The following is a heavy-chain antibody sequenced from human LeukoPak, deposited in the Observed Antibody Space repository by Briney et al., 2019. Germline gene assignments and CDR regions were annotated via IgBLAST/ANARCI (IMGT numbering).Heavy chain of an antibody. Sequence: PGRSLRLSCAASGFTFSFSGMYWVRQAPGKGLEWVAFISDDGSRKYYADSVKGRFTISRDNSKNTLFLQMNSLRTEDTAVYYCAKDRSTTWSFDYWGQGTLVTVSS. V-gene: IGHV3-30*18. CDR2: ISDDGSRK. CDR1: GFTFSFSG. J-gene: IGHJ4*02. D-gene: IGHD6-13*01. CDR3: AKDRSTTWSFDY.